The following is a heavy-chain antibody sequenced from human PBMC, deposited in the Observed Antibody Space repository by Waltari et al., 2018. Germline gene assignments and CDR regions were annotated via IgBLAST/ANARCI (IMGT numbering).Heavy chain of an antibody. V-gene: IGHV3-23*01. J-gene: IGHJ6*02. CDR2: ISGTGTMT. CDR3: AKEATYSTSASCFEDYFNHGMDV. Sequence: EAQLLESGGGLVQPGGSLRLSCAASGFTFSSYAMNLVRPIPGKGLEWVSGISGTGTMTYYADSVKGRFTVSRDLSTNAVSLQLSGLRPEDTAVYYCAKEATYSTSASCFEDYFNHGMDVWGQGTTVTVS. CDR1: GFTFSSYA. D-gene: IGHD2-2*01.